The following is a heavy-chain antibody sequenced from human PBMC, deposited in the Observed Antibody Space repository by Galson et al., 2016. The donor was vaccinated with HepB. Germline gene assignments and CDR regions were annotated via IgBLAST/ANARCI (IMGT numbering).Heavy chain of an antibody. CDR2: IGAYNGDT. V-gene: IGHV1-18*01. CDR1: GYTFNTYG. Sequence: SVKVSCKASGYTFNTYGISWVRQAPGRGLEWLGWIGAYNGDTNYSERVQGRVTLTTDTSTNTAYMEIWSLRSDDTALYYCARDRGSAEDTFDIWGQGTMLTVS. D-gene: IGHD2-15*01. J-gene: IGHJ3*02. CDR3: ARDRGSAEDTFDI.